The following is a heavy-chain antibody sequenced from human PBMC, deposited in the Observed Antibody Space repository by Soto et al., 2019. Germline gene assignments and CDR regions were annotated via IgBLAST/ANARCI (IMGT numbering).Heavy chain of an antibody. V-gene: IGHV3-43*01. CDR2: ISWAGGST. J-gene: IGHJ3*02. CDR3: AKDSGGRWRNAFDI. D-gene: IGHD1-26*01. Sequence: GGSLRLSCAASGFTFDDYTMHWVRQAPGKGLEWVSLISWAGGSTYYADSVKGRFTISRDNSKNSLYLQMNSLRTEDTALYYCAKDSGGRWRNAFDIWGQGTMVTVSS. CDR1: GFTFDDYT.